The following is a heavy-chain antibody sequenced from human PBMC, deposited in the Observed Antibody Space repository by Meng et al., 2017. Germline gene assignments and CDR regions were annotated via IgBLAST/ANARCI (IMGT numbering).Heavy chain of an antibody. Sequence: VRRRETVGGWIHPGGPLSLSRTASGFSVSTRYMSWVRQAPGKGLEWVSVIYSGGSTYYADSVKGRFSISRDNSKNTLYLQMNSLRAEDTAVYFCARDSSSGWYHNYWGQGTLVTVSS. CDR1: GFSVSTRY. V-gene: IGHV3-53*02. D-gene: IGHD6-19*01. J-gene: IGHJ4*02. CDR2: IYSGGST. CDR3: ARDSSSGWYHNY.